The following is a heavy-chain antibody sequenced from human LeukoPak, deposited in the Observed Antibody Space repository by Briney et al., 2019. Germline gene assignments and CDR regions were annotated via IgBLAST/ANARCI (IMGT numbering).Heavy chain of an antibody. J-gene: IGHJ5*02. Sequence: SETLSLTCTVSGGSISSYYWSWIRQPPGKGLEWIGYTYYSGSTNYNPSLKSRVTISVDTSKNQFSLKLSSVTAADTAVYYCARLLWFGELSLDNWFDPWGQGTLVTVSS. D-gene: IGHD3-10*01. CDR2: TYYSGST. CDR1: GGSISSYY. V-gene: IGHV4-59*01. CDR3: ARLLWFGELSLDNWFDP.